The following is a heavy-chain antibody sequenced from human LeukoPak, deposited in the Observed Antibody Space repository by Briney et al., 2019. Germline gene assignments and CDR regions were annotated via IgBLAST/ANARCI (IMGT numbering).Heavy chain of an antibody. Sequence: ASVKVSCKVSGYTLTEFSIHWVRQAPGKGLEWMGGFDPEDGETIYAQKFQGRVTMTEDTSTNTAYMVLSSLTAEDTAVYCCTAGEAGFGELFLDYWGQGTLVTVSS. J-gene: IGHJ4*02. CDR1: GYTLTEFS. V-gene: IGHV1-24*01. CDR3: TAGEAGFGELFLDY. D-gene: IGHD3-10*01. CDR2: FDPEDGET.